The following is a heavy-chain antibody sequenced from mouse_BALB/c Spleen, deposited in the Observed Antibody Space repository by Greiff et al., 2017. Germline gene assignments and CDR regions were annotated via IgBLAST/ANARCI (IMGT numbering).Heavy chain of an antibody. J-gene: IGHJ3*01. V-gene: IGHV1-5*01. Sequence: EVQLQQSGTVLARPGASVKMSCKASGYSFTSYWMHWVKQRPGQGLEWIGAIYPGNSDTSYNQKFKGKAKLTAVTSASTAYMELSSLTNEDSAVYYCTREGYRYDAWFAYWGQGTLVTVSA. CDR1: GYSFTSYW. D-gene: IGHD2-14*01. CDR3: TREGYRYDAWFAY. CDR2: IYPGNSDT.